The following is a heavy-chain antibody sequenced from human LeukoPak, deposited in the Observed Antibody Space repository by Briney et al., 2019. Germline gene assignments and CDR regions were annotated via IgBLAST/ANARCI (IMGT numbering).Heavy chain of an antibody. CDR2: IYYSGST. V-gene: IGHV4-59*01. J-gene: IGHJ4*02. CDR1: GGSISSYY. Sequence: PSETLSLTCTVSGGSISSYYWSWIRQPPGKGLDWIGYIYYSGSTNYNPSLKSRVTISVDTSKNQFSLKLSSVTAADTAVYYCARGGGAFDYWGQGTLVTVSS. CDR3: ARGGGAFDY. D-gene: IGHD3-16*01.